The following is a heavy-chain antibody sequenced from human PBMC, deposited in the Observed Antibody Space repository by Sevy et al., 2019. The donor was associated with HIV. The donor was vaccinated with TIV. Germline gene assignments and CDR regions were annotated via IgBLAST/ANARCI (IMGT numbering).Heavy chain of an antibody. Sequence: GGSLRLSCAASGFTFSSYAMSWVRQAPGKGLEWVSAISGSGGSTYYADSVKGRFTISRDNSKNTRYLQMNSLGAEDTAVYYCAKGITIFGVATYYYYGMDVWGQGTTVTVSS. V-gene: IGHV3-23*01. J-gene: IGHJ6*02. D-gene: IGHD3-3*01. CDR2: ISGSGGST. CDR3: AKGITIFGVATYYYYGMDV. CDR1: GFTFSSYA.